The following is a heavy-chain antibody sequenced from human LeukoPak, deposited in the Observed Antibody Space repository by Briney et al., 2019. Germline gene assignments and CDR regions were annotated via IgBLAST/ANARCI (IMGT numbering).Heavy chain of an antibody. D-gene: IGHD2-15*01. V-gene: IGHV3-9*01. CDR2: ISWSSGII. CDR1: GFTFDDHG. Sequence: GGSLRLSCAASGFTFDDHGMHWVRQAPGKGLEWVSGISWSSGIIGYADSVKGRFTISRDNAKNSLYLQMDSLRAGDTAVYYCARGPRAGWQRLAAPRPPYYFDYWGPGTLVTVSS. J-gene: IGHJ4*02. CDR3: ARGPRAGWQRLAAPRPPYYFDY.